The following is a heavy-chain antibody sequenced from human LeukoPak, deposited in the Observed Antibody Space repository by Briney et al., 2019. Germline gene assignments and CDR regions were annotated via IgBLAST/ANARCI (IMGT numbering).Heavy chain of an antibody. CDR1: GFTFSDYY. CDR3: AKDPGWELLSYFDY. Sequence: GGSLRLSCAASGFTFSDYYMSWIRQAPGKGLEWVSYISSSGSTIYYADSVKGRFTISRDNAKNSLYLQMNSLRAEDTAVYYCAKDPGWELLSYFDYWGQGTLVTVSS. CDR2: ISSSGSTI. D-gene: IGHD1-26*01. V-gene: IGHV3-11*01. J-gene: IGHJ4*02.